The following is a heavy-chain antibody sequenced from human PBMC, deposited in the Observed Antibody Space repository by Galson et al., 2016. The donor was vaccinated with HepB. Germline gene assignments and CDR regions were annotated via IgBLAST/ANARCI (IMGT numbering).Heavy chain of an antibody. CDR3: ARFGGSLGMDV. V-gene: IGHV3-33*01. CDR2: IWYDGSNK. J-gene: IGHJ6*02. CDR1: GFTFSDFG. Sequence: SLRLSCAASGFTFSDFGMHWVRQAPGKGLEWVALIWYDGSNKHYADSVKGRFTISRDNSKNTLYLQMNSLTAEDTAVYYCARFGGSLGMDVWGQVSTVTVSS. D-gene: IGHD2-15*01.